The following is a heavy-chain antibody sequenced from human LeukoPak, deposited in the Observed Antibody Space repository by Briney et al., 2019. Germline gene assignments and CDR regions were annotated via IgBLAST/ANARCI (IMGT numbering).Heavy chain of an antibody. J-gene: IGHJ4*02. CDR2: ISNSGIT. CDR3: ARSGGYSSSWSL. V-gene: IGHV4-59*01. D-gene: IGHD6-13*01. CDR1: GGSISTYY. Sequence: SETLSLTCTVSGGSISTYYWNSIRQPPGKGLEWIGYISNSGITTYNPSLKSRVTISVDSSKSQFSLKLNSVTAADTAVYYCARSGGYSSSWSLWGQGTLVTVSS.